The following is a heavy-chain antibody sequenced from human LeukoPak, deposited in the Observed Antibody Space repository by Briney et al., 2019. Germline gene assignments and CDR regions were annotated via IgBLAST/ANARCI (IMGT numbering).Heavy chain of an antibody. V-gene: IGHV1-46*01. CDR3: ARGGSGWFRYFQN. D-gene: IGHD6-19*01. CDR2: INPSSGST. J-gene: IGHJ1*01. CDR1: GGTFSSYA. Sequence: ASVKVSCKASGGTFSSYAISWVRQAPGQGLEWMGIINPSSGSTSYAQKFQGRATMTRDMSTNTVYMELSSLRYEDTAVYYCARGGSGWFRYFQNWGQGTLVTVSS.